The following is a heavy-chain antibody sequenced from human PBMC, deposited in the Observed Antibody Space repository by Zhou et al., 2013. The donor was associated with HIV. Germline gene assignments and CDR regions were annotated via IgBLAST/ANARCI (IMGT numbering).Heavy chain of an antibody. D-gene: IGHD7-27*01. CDR1: GFTFSSYA. Sequence: QVQLVESGGGVVQPGRSLRLSCAASGFTFSSYAMHWVRQAPGKGLEWVAVISYDGGNKYYADSVKGRFTISRDNSKNTLYLQMNSLRTEDTAVYYCVGALTGDFDYWGQGTLVTVSS. CDR3: VGALTGDFDY. V-gene: IGHV3-30-3*01. CDR2: ISYDGGNK. J-gene: IGHJ4*02.